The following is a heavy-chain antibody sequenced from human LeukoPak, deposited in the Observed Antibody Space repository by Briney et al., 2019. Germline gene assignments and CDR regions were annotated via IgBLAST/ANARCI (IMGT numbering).Heavy chain of an antibody. D-gene: IGHD5-18*01. CDR3: AKDHGYSSFFDY. Sequence: QPGGSLRLSCAASGFTFSSYAMSWVRQAPGKGLEWVSAISGSGGSTYYADSVKGRFTISRDNSKNTLYLQMNSLRAEDAAVYYCAKDHGYSSFFDYWGQGTLVTVSS. CDR1: GFTFSSYA. CDR2: ISGSGGST. V-gene: IGHV3-23*01. J-gene: IGHJ4*02.